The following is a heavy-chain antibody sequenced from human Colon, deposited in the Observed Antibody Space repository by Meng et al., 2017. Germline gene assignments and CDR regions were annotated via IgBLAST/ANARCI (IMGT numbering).Heavy chain of an antibody. J-gene: IGHJ4*02. CDR1: GASISSYF. CDR2: IYNSGST. CDR3: ARGLTGYFAHTDY. Sequence: QLPLQESGPGLVKPSETLSLTCPVSGASISSYFGSLIRQPPGRGLEWIGYIYNSGSTNYNPSLKSRVTISVDTSKNQFSLKLSSVTAADTAIYYCARGLTGYFAHTDYWGQGTLVTVSS. V-gene: IGHV4-59*01. D-gene: IGHD3-9*01.